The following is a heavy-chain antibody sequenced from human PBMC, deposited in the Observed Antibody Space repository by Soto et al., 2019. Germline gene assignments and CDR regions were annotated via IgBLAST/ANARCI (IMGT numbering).Heavy chain of an antibody. Sequence: ASVKVSCKASGYTFTGYYMHWVRQAPGQGLEWMGWINPNSGGTNYAQKFQGRVTMTRDTSISTAYMELSRLRSDDTAVYYCARDRSYSSSSPPPYYYYYYGMDVWGQGTTVTV. CDR3: ARDRSYSSSSPPPYYYYYYGMDV. J-gene: IGHJ6*02. V-gene: IGHV1-2*02. CDR2: INPNSGGT. CDR1: GYTFTGYY. D-gene: IGHD6-6*01.